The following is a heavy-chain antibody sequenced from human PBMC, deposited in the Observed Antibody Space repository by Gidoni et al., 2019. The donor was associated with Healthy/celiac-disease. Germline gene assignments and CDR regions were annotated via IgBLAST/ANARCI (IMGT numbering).Heavy chain of an antibody. J-gene: IGHJ4*02. CDR1: GFTFSSYW. D-gene: IGHD6-13*01. V-gene: IGHV3-74*01. CDR3: ARDPGRIAAAGTFDY. Sequence: EVQLVESGGGLVQPGGSLRLSCAASGFTFSSYWMHWVRQAPGKGLVWVSRINSDGSSTSYADSVKGRFTISRDNAKNTLYLQMNSLRAEDTAVYYCARDPGRIAAAGTFDYWGQGTLVTVSS. CDR2: INSDGSST.